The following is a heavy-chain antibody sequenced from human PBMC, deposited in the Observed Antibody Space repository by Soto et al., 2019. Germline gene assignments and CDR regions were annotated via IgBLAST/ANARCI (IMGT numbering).Heavy chain of an antibody. CDR3: ARLEGLATISYYFDF. CDR1: GDSISRNGNY. Sequence: SETLSLTCTVSGDSISRNGNYWSWIRQHPGQGLEWIGYIHYSGSTYYTPSLKSRVTISVDRSKNQCSLNLTSVTAADTAVYFCARLEGLATISYYFDFWGPGALVTVSS. J-gene: IGHJ4*02. D-gene: IGHD3-9*01. CDR2: IHYSGST. V-gene: IGHV4-31*03.